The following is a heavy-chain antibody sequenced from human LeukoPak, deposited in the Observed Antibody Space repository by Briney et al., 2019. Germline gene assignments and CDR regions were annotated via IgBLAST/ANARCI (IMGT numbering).Heavy chain of an antibody. J-gene: IGHJ6*03. CDR3: AKVLGRGYYYIDV. V-gene: IGHV3-33*06. CDR1: GFTFSSYG. D-gene: IGHD1-1*01. Sequence: GGSLRLSCAASGFTFSSYGMHWVRQAPGKGLEWVALIWYDGTNKYYADSVKGRCTISRDNSKNTLHMQMSSLRAEDTAVYYCAKVLGRGYYYIDVWGKGTTVTVSS. CDR2: IWYDGTNK.